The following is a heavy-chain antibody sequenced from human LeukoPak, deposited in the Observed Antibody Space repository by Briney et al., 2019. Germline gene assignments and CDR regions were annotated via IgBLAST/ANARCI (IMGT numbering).Heavy chain of an antibody. CDR1: GFTFSSYA. Sequence: GGSLRLSCAASGFTFSSYAMNWVRQAPGKGLEWVSGISGSSASTYYADSVKGRFTISRDNSKNTLFLQMNSLRAEDTAVYYCAKAYYDFWSGYFYYWGQGTLVTVSS. V-gene: IGHV3-23*01. CDR3: AKAYYDFWSGYFYY. D-gene: IGHD3-3*01. J-gene: IGHJ4*02. CDR2: ISGSSAST.